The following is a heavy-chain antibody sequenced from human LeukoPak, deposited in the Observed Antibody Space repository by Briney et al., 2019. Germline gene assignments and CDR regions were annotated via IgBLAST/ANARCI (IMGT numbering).Heavy chain of an antibody. V-gene: IGHV1-2*02. Sequence: ASVNVSCKASGYTFTGYYMHWARQAPGQGLEWIGWINPNSGGTNYAQKFQGRVTMTRDTSISTAYMELSRLRSDDTAVYYCARDPAIFTMVRGVINNWFDPWGQGTLVTVSS. D-gene: IGHD3-10*01. CDR2: INPNSGGT. J-gene: IGHJ5*02. CDR1: GYTFTGYY. CDR3: ARDPAIFTMVRGVINNWFDP.